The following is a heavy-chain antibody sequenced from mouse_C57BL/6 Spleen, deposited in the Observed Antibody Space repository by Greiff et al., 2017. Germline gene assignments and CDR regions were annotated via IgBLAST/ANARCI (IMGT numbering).Heavy chain of an antibody. CDR3: ARGLNYGSSLFDY. Sequence: EVQRVESGPGLVKPSQSLSLTCSVTGYSITSGYYWNWIRQFPGNKLEWMGYISYDGSNNYNPSLKNRISITRDTSKNQFFLKLNSMTTEDTATYYCARGLNYGSSLFDYWGQGTTLTVSS. CDR1: GYSITSGYY. D-gene: IGHD1-1*01. J-gene: IGHJ2*01. V-gene: IGHV3-6*01. CDR2: ISYDGSN.